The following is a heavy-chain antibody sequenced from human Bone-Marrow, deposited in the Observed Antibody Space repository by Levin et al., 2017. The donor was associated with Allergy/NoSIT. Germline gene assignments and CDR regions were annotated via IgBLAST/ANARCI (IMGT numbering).Heavy chain of an antibody. CDR1: GASISSSSSY. Sequence: SETLSLSCTVSGASISSSSSYWAWMRQSPGKGLEWIGGVLYNGATFYNPSLESRLAISVDTSNDQVSLQIDSVTATDTAIYYCAKTETRGLHWYFDLWGRGTLVTVSS. V-gene: IGHV4-39*01. J-gene: IGHJ2*01. CDR3: AKTETRGLHWYFDL. CDR2: VLYNGAT. D-gene: IGHD2-2*01.